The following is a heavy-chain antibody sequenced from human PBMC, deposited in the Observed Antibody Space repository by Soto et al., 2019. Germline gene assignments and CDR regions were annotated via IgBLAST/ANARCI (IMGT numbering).Heavy chain of an antibody. V-gene: IGHV3-23*01. CDR2: ISGSGGST. CDR1: GFTVSSYA. CDR3: AKDLRLLNFDY. J-gene: IGHJ4*02. Sequence: GGSLRLSCAASGFTVSSYAMSWVRQAPGKGLEWVSAISGSGGSTYYADSVKGRFTIPRDNSKNTLYLQMNSLRAEDTAVYYCAKDLRLLNFDYWGQGTLVTVSS.